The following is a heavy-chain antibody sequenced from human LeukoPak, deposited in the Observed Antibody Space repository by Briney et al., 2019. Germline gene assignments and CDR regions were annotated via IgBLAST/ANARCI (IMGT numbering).Heavy chain of an antibody. CDR3: AKDLGSSGYWHMGY. D-gene: IGHD3-22*01. CDR2: IRCSGGRT. V-gene: IGHV3-23*01. CDR1: GFTFCILV. J-gene: IGHJ4*02. Sequence: GGFLRLSCAASGFTFCILVMSRVRQAPGKGLELVSDIRCSGGRTYYADSVKGRFTISRYRSTSTLYQQTNSLRAEDTAVYYCAKDLGSSGYWHMGYWGQGTLVTVSS.